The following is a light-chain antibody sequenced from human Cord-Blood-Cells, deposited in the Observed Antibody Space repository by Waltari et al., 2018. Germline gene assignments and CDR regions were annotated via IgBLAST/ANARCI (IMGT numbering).Light chain of an antibody. CDR3: QQSYSTTCT. CDR2: AAS. Sequence: DIQMTQSPSSLSASVGGRVTITCRASQSISSYLNWYQQKPGKAPKLLIYAASSLQSGVPSRFSGSGSGTDFTLTISTLQPEDFATYYCQQSYSTTCTFGQGTKVEIK. J-gene: IGKJ1*01. V-gene: IGKV1-39*01. CDR1: QSISSY.